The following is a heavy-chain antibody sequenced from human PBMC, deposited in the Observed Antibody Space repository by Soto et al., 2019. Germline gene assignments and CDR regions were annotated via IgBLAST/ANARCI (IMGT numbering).Heavy chain of an antibody. D-gene: IGHD3-3*01. Sequence: GSGPTLVNPTQTLTLTCTFSGFSLNTSGVGVGWIRQPPGKALEWLALIYWDGDKRYSPSLKSRVSITKDTAKNQVVLTMTNMDPVDTGIYYCAREQKDFWSGRYSWFFDHWGPGTVVTVSS. CDR2: IYWDGDK. V-gene: IGHV2-5*02. CDR3: AREQKDFWSGRYSWFFDH. CDR1: GFSLNTSGVG. J-gene: IGHJ4*02.